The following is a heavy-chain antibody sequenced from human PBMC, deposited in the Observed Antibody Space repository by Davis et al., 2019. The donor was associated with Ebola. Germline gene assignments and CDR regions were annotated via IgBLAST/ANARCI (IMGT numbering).Heavy chain of an antibody. CDR1: GYTFTSYG. Sequence: ASVKVSCKASGYTFTSYGISWVRQAPGQGLEWMGWISAYNGNTNYAQKLQGRVTMTTDTSTSTAYMELSSLRSEDTAVYYCARDPLKGYDFWSGYFDYWGQGTLVTVSS. V-gene: IGHV1-18*01. D-gene: IGHD3-3*01. J-gene: IGHJ4*02. CDR2: ISAYNGNT. CDR3: ARDPLKGYDFWSGYFDY.